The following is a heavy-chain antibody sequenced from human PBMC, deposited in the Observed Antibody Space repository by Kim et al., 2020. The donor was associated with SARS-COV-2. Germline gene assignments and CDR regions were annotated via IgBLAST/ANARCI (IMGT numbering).Heavy chain of an antibody. CDR2: IHYSGRT. J-gene: IGHJ4*02. D-gene: IGHD6-19*01. Sequence: SETLSLTCTVSIGSISSDYWTWIRQPPGKGLEWIGYIHYSGRTRYNPSLRSRVAIFVDPSKSHFSLSLTSVTAADTAVYFCARIPDISGWPFDSWGQGTLVSVSS. CDR3: ARIPDISGWPFDS. CDR1: IGSISSDY. V-gene: IGHV4-59*01.